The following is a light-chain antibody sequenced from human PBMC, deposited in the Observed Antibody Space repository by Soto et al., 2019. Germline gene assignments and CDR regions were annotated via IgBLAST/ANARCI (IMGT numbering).Light chain of an antibody. CDR2: EVS. CDR3: CSYAGSSTVV. Sequence: QSALTQSASVSGSPGQSITISCTGTSGDVGSYYLVSWYQQHPGKAPKLMIYEVSTRPSGVSNRFSGSKSGNTASLTISGLQAEDEADYYCCSYAGSSTVVFGGGTKVTVL. V-gene: IGLV2-23*02. J-gene: IGLJ2*01. CDR1: SGDVGSYYL.